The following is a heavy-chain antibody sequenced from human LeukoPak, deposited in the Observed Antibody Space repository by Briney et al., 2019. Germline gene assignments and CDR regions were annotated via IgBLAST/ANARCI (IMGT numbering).Heavy chain of an antibody. CDR2: IYHSGST. D-gene: IGHD3-22*01. CDR3: ARGGKIYYYDSSGYYSSDY. CDR1: DYSISSGYY. J-gene: IGHJ4*02. V-gene: IGHV4-38-2*02. Sequence: ASETLSLTCTVSDYSISSGYYWGWIRQPPGKGLEWIGSIYHSGSTYYNPSLKSRVTISVDTSKNQFSLKLSSVTAADTAVYYCARGGKIYYYDSSGYYSSDYWGQGTLVTVSS.